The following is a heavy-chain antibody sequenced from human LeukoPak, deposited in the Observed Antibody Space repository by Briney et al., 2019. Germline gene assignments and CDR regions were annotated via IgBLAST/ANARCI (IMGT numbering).Heavy chain of an antibody. D-gene: IGHD5-18*01. CDR3: ARGVGYNYGYYFDY. CDR2: IYYSGST. J-gene: IGHJ4*02. V-gene: IGHV4-59*01. CDR1: GGSISSYY. Sequence: SETLSLTCTVSGGSISSYYWSWIRQPPGKGLEWIGYIYYSGSTNYNPSLKSRVTISVDTSKNQFSLKLSSVTAADTAVYYCARGVGYNYGYYFDYWGQGTLVTVSS.